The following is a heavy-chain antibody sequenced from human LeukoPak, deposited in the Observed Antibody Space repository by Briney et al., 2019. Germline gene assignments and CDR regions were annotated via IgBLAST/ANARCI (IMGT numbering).Heavy chain of an antibody. D-gene: IGHD3-3*01. CDR3: ARVRSGDFWSDYYTSWFDP. Sequence: ASVEVSCKASGYTFTSYGISWVRQAPGQGLEWMGWISAYNGNTNYAQKLQGRVTMTTDTSTSTAYMELRSLRSDDTAVYYCARVRSGDFWSDYYTSWFDPWGQGTLVTVSS. J-gene: IGHJ5*02. CDR1: GYTFTSYG. V-gene: IGHV1-18*01. CDR2: ISAYNGNT.